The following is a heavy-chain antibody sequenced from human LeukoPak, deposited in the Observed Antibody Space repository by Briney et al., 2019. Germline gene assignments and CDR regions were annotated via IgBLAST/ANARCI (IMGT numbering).Heavy chain of an antibody. CDR2: IYYSGST. Sequence: SSETLSLTCTVSGGSISSSSYYWGWIRQPPGKGLEWIGSIYYSGSTYYNPSLKSRVTISVDTSKNQFSLKLSSVTAADTAVYYCARAQRWLREISYYYMDVWGKGTTVTVSS. V-gene: IGHV4-39*07. CDR1: GGSISSSSYY. J-gene: IGHJ6*03. D-gene: IGHD5-12*01. CDR3: ARAQRWLREISYYYMDV.